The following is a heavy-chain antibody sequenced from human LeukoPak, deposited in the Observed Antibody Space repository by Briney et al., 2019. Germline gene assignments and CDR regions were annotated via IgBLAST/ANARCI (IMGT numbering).Heavy chain of an antibody. CDR3: ATRSGDFWSGFVD. V-gene: IGHV1-24*01. CDR1: GHRLSQVS. Sequence: ASIKVSCTLSGHRLSQVSMQWVRQAPGKGLECLGGFDPEEAKTVYAQKFQGRVTMTEDSSTDTAYLELTSLRSDDTAVYYCATRSGDFWSGFVDWGQGTLVTVSS. D-gene: IGHD3-3*01. J-gene: IGHJ1*01. CDR2: FDPEEAKT.